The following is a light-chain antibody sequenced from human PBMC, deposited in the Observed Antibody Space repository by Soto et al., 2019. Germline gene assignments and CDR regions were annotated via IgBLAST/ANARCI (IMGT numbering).Light chain of an antibody. Sequence: DIQMTQSPSSLSASVGDRVTITCQASQHISNYLKWVQQKQGKAPELLIYDASNLVPGVPSRFRGSGAGTDFTFTISRLQPEDIATYYCQQYDALPPTFGPGTKVDIK. V-gene: IGKV1-33*01. CDR3: QQYDALPPT. CDR2: DAS. J-gene: IGKJ3*01. CDR1: QHISNY.